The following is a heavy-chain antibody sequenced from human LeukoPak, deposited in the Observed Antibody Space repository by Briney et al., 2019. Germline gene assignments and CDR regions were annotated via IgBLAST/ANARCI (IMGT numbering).Heavy chain of an antibody. D-gene: IGHD4-11*01. Sequence: GGSLRLSCAASGFTFSTHGMHWVRQAPGKGLEWVANIKQEGTEKYYVDSVKGRFTISRDNAKNSLYLQMNSLRAEDTAIYYCVRVTTGSDYMDVWGNGTTVTVSS. J-gene: IGHJ6*03. CDR2: IKQEGTEK. V-gene: IGHV3-7*04. CDR3: VRVTTGSDYMDV. CDR1: GFTFSTHG.